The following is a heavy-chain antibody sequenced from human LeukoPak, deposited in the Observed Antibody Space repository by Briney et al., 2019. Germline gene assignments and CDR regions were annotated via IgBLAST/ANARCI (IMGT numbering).Heavy chain of an antibody. CDR3: ARVRYTVGYCSSTSCYGPLDY. J-gene: IGHJ4*02. D-gene: IGHD2-2*01. CDR2: MNPNSGNI. CDR1: GYTFTSYD. V-gene: IGHV1-8*03. Sequence: GASVKVSCKASGYTFTSYDINWVRQATGQGLEWMGWMNPNSGNIGYAQKFQGRVTITRNTSISTAYMELSSLRSEDTAVYYCARVRYTVGYCSSTSCYGPLDYWGQGTLVTVSP.